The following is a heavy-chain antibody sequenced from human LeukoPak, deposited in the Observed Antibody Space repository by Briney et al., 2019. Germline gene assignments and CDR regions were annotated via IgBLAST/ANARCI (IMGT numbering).Heavy chain of an antibody. D-gene: IGHD6-13*01. CDR3: AKDNIALIAAAGSYFDY. V-gene: IGHV3-9*01. J-gene: IGHJ4*02. CDR1: GFTCDDYA. CDR2: ISWNSGSR. Sequence: PGGSLRLSCAASGFTCDDYATHWVRQAPGKGLEWVSGISWNSGSRAYADSVKGRFTISRDNAKNSLYLQMNSLRAEDTALYYCAKDNIALIAAAGSYFDYWGQGTLVTVSS.